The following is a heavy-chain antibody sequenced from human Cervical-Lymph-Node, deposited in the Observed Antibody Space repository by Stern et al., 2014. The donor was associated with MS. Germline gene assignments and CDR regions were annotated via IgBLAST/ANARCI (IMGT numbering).Heavy chain of an antibody. D-gene: IGHD5-12*01. CDR2: FDPEDGET. V-gene: IGHV1-24*01. CDR3: ALVGGPVAPTGDAFDI. Sequence: QVQLVQSGAEVKKPGASVKVSCKVSGYTLTELSMHWVRQAPGKGLEWMGGFDPEDGETIYAQKFQGRVTMTEDTSTDTAYMELSSLRSEDTAVYYCALVGGPVAPTGDAFDIWGQGTMVTVSS. J-gene: IGHJ3*02. CDR1: GYTLTELS.